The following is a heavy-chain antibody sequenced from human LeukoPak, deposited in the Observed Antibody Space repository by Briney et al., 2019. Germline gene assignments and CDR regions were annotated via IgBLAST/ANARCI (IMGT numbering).Heavy chain of an antibody. CDR2: IQNDGSNE. Sequence: PGVSLRLSCAASGFTFSSYGMHWVRQAPGNGLEWVAYIQNDGSNEQYADSVKGRFSISRYSSKNILYLQMNSLRAEDTAVYYCARVVTAFWWFDPWGQGTLVTVSS. V-gene: IGHV3-30*19. CDR3: ARVVTAFWWFDP. CDR1: GFTFSSYG. J-gene: IGHJ5*02. D-gene: IGHD2-21*02.